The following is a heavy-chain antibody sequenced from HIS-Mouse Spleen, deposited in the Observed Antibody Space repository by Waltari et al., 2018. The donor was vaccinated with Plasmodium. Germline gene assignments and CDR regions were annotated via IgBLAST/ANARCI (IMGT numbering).Heavy chain of an antibody. CDR3: ARRGGSYYYFDY. CDR1: GGSISSSRSY. J-gene: IGHJ4*02. Sequence: QLQLQESGPGLVKPSETLSLTCTVSGGSISSSRSYWGWIRQPPGKGLEWIGSIYYSGGTYYNPSLKSRCTISVDTSKNQFSLKLSSVTAADTAVYYCARRGGSYYYFDYWGQGTLVTVSS. D-gene: IGHD1-26*01. V-gene: IGHV4-39*01. CDR2: IYYSGGT.